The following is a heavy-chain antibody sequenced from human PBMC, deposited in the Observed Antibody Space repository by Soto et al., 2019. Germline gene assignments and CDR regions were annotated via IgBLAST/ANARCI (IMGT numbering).Heavy chain of an antibody. CDR1: GFTFDDYA. J-gene: IGHJ6*02. Sequence: GGSLRLSCAASGFTFDDYAMHWVRQAPGKGLEWVALISYDGTNKFYADSVKGRFTISRDNSKNTLYLQMNSLRAEDTAVYYCAGGVAAEYYYYGMDVWGQGTTVTVSS. CDR2: ISYDGTNK. D-gene: IGHD2-15*01. CDR3: AGGVAAEYYYYGMDV. V-gene: IGHV3-30-3*01.